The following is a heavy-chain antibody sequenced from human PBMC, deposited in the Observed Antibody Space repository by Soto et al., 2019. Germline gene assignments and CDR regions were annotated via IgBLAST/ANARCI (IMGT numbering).Heavy chain of an antibody. J-gene: IGHJ4*02. Sequence: QVQLVESGGGLVKPGESLRLSCAASGFTFSAHYMTWIRQAPGKGLEWVSYISGSGDTIYYAHSVKGRFSVSRDNAKNSLCLQMNSLRAEDTAVYFCAGDAHYYASDYWGQGTLVTVTS. CDR1: GFTFSAHY. CDR3: AGDAHYYASDY. D-gene: IGHD3-10*01. CDR2: ISGSGDTI. V-gene: IGHV3-11*01.